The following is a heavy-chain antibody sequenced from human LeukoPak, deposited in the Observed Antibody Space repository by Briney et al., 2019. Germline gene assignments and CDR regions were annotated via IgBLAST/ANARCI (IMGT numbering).Heavy chain of an antibody. V-gene: IGHV3-7*01. CDR3: ASNWDYVRGYGMDV. Sequence: GGSLRLSCAASGFTFSSHWVSWVRQAPGKRLQWVANINQDGGEKHYVDSVRGRFTISRDNTKNSLYLQMNSLRVGDSAVYYCASNWDYVRGYGMDVWGQGTTVTVSS. J-gene: IGHJ6*02. CDR2: INQDGGEK. CDR1: GFTFSSHW. D-gene: IGHD1-7*01.